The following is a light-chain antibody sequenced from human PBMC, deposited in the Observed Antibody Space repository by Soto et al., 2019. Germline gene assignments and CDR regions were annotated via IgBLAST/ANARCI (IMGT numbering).Light chain of an antibody. CDR1: QSSSSY. CDR3: QQSYSTPQPS. Sequence: DIQMTQSPSSLSASVGDRVTITCRASQSSSSYLNWYQQKPGKAPKLLIYAASSLQSGVPSRFSGSGSGTDFTLTISSLQPEDFATYNCQQSYSTPQPSFGGGTKVEIK. J-gene: IGKJ4*01. V-gene: IGKV1-39*01. CDR2: AAS.